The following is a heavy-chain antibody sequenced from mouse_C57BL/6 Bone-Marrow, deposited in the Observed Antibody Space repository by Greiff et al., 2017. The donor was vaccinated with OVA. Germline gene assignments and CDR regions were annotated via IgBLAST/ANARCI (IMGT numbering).Heavy chain of an antibody. V-gene: IGHV2-5*01. CDR3: AKKGYYAMDY. CDR1: GFSLTSYG. CDR2: LWRGGST. Sequence: VNLVESGPGLVQPSQSLSITCTVSGFSLTSYGVHWVRQSPGKGLEWLGVLWRGGSTDYNAAFMSRLSITKYTSKSQVFFTMNSLQADDTAIYYCAKKGYYAMDYWGQGTSVTVSS. J-gene: IGHJ4*01.